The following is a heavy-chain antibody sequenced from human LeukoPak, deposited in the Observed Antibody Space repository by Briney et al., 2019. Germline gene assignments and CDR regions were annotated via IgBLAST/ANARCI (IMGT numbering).Heavy chain of an antibody. J-gene: IGHJ4*02. CDR1: GFTFRTSW. CDR2: IKNDGITT. CDR3: VRDVGYSAYD. V-gene: IGHV3-74*01. D-gene: IGHD5-12*01. Sequence: GGSLSLSCAVSGFTFRTSWMHWVPQAPGKGLVWVSLIKNDGITTTYADSVKGRFTISRDNAMNTVFLQMNSLRAEDTAVYYCVRDVGYSAYDWGQGTLVTVSS.